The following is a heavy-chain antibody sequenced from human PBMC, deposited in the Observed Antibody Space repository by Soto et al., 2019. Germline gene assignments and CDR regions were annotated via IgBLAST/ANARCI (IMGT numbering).Heavy chain of an antibody. V-gene: IGHV4-34*01. J-gene: IGHJ5*02. CDR2: INHSGST. CDR1: GGSFSGYY. D-gene: IGHD1-26*01. Sequence: SETLSLTCAVYGGSFSGYYWSWIRQPPGKGLEWIGEINHSGSTNYNPSLKSRVTISVDTSKNQFSRKLSSVTAADTAVYYCARFNRVGVAIGFVWFDPWGQGTLVTVSS. CDR3: ARFNRVGVAIGFVWFDP.